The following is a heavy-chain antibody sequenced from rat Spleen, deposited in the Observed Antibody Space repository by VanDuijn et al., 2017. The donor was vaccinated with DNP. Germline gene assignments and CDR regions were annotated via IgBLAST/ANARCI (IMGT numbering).Heavy chain of an antibody. Sequence: EVQLVESGGGLIQPGMSLRLSCVASGFTFNNNWMTWIRQAPGSGLEWIASITNTGGGTYYLDSVKGRFTISRDNAKSTLYLQMDSLRSEDTATYYCARWNNYVRYFDFWGPGTMVTVSS. CDR3: ARWNNYVRYFDF. D-gene: IGHD1-10*01. V-gene: IGHV5-31*01. CDR2: ITNTGGGT. CDR1: GFTFNNNW. J-gene: IGHJ1*01.